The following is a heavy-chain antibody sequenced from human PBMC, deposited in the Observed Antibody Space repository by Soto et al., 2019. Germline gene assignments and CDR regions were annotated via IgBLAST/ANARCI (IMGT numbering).Heavy chain of an antibody. J-gene: IGHJ5*02. V-gene: IGHV3-30*18. Sequence: GGSLRLSCAASGFTFSSYGMHWVRQAPGKGLEWVAVISYDGSNKYYADSVKGRFTISRDNSKNTLYLQMNSLRAEDTAVYYCAKDLKDYGDYANWFDPWGQGTLVTVSS. D-gene: IGHD4-17*01. CDR1: GFTFSSYG. CDR3: AKDLKDYGDYANWFDP. CDR2: ISYDGSNK.